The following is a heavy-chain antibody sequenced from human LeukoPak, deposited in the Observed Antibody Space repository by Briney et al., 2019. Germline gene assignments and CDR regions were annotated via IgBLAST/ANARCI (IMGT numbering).Heavy chain of an antibody. CDR1: GYTFTGYY. J-gene: IGHJ4*02. CDR3: ARDLDSSIWYYFDY. D-gene: IGHD6-13*01. V-gene: IGHV1-2*06. Sequence: ASVKDSCKASGYTFTGYYMHWVRQAPGQGLEWMGRINPNSGGTNYAQKFQGRVTMTRDTSISTAYMELSRLRSDDTAVYYCARDLDSSIWYYFDYWGQGTLVTVSS. CDR2: INPNSGGT.